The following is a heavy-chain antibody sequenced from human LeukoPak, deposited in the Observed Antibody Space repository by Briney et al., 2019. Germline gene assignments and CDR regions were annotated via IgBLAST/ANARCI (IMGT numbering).Heavy chain of an antibody. CDR3: ASLTFGGVIAPDY. CDR2: INHSGST. D-gene: IGHD3-16*02. V-gene: IGHV4-34*01. CDR1: GGSFSGYY. Sequence: SETLSLTCAVYGGSFSGYYWSWIRQPPGKGLEWIGEINHSGSTYYNPSLKSRVTISVDRSKNQFSLKLSSVTAADTAVYYCASLTFGGVIAPDYWGQGTLVTVSS. J-gene: IGHJ4*02.